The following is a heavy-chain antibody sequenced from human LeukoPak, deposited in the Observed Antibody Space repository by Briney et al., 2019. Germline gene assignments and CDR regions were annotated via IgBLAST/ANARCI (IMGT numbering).Heavy chain of an antibody. V-gene: IGHV3-11*01. CDR2: ISSSGSTI. CDR1: GFTFSDYY. Sequence: GGSLRLACAASGFTFSDYYMSWIRQAPGKGLEWVSYISSSGSTISYADSVKGRFTISRDNAKNSLYLQMNSLRVEDTAVYYCARDFTWHFDYWGQGTLVTVSP. J-gene: IGHJ4*02. CDR3: ARDFTWHFDY.